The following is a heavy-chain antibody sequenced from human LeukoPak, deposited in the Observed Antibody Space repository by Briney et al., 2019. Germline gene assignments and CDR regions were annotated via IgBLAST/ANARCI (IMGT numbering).Heavy chain of an antibody. CDR3: ARPNDSSGFGDAFDI. CDR2: ISGSGGST. CDR1: GFTFSSYA. J-gene: IGHJ3*02. Sequence: PGGSLRLSCAASGFTFSSYAMSWVRQAPGKGLEWVSAISGSGGSTYYADSVKGRFTISRDNSKNTQYLQMNSLRAEDTAVYYCARPNDSSGFGDAFDIWGQGTMVTVSS. D-gene: IGHD3-22*01. V-gene: IGHV3-23*01.